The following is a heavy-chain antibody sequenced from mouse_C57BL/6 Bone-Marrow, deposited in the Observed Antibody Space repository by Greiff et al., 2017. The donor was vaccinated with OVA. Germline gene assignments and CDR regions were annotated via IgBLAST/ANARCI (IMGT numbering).Heavy chain of an antibody. Sequence: QVQLKQPGTELVKPGASVKLSCKASGYTFTSYWMHWVKQRPGQGLEWIGNINPSNGGTNYNEKFKSKATLTVDKSSSTAYMQLSSLTSEDSAVYYGARSDYDGGDWYFDVWGTGTTVTVSS. V-gene: IGHV1-53*01. CDR3: ARSDYDGGDWYFDV. D-gene: IGHD2-4*01. CDR1: GYTFTSYW. J-gene: IGHJ1*03. CDR2: INPSNGGT.